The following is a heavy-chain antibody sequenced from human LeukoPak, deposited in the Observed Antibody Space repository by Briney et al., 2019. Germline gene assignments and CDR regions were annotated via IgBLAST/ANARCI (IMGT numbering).Heavy chain of an antibody. CDR1: DYTFISYG. CDR2: ISAYNGNT. Sequence: GASVKVSCKASDYTFISYGISWVRQAPGQGLEWMGWISAYNGNTNYAQKFQGRVTMTRDTSISTAYMELSRLRSDDTAVYYCARCAQLVPVIYYYYMDVWGKGTTVTVSS. D-gene: IGHD6-6*01. V-gene: IGHV1-18*01. CDR3: ARCAQLVPVIYYYYMDV. J-gene: IGHJ6*03.